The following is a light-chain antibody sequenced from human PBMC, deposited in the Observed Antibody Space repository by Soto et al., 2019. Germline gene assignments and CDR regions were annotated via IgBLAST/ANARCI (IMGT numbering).Light chain of an antibody. CDR2: DAS. V-gene: IGKV1-33*01. Sequence: DIQMTQSPSSLSASVGDRVTITCQASQDISNYLNWYQQKPGKAPKLMIYDASNLETGVPSRFSGSGSGTDFTFTISSLQPEDIATYHCQQYDNLRPITFGQGTRLEIK. CDR3: QQYDNLRPIT. J-gene: IGKJ5*01. CDR1: QDISNY.